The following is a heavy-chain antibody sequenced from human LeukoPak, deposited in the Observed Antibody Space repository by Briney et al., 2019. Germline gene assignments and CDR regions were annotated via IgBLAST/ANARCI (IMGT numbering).Heavy chain of an antibody. CDR3: AKDSHWILFDD. CDR2: IDHDGINT. Sequence: GGSLRLSCAASGFTFSSYWMHWVRQAPGKGLVWVSRIDHDGINTNYADSVKGRFTISRDNAKNTLYLQMNSLKDEDTAVYYCAKDSHWILFDDWGQGTLVTVSS. D-gene: IGHD2-2*03. CDR1: GFTFSSYW. V-gene: IGHV3-74*01. J-gene: IGHJ4*02.